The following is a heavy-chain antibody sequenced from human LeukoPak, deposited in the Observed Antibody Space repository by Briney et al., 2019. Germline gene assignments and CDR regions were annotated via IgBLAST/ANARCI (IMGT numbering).Heavy chain of an antibody. D-gene: IGHD6-13*01. CDR1: GFTVSSYG. CDR3: AKARIEALGTGAFDV. V-gene: IGHV3-23*01. J-gene: IGHJ3*01. Sequence: GGSLRLSCAASGFTVSSYGMTWVRLAPGKGLEWVSAFSATAGSAQYAESVKGRFTISRDNPKNSLSLQMNSLRDEDTALYYCAKARIEALGTGAFDVWGQGTMVTVSS. CDR2: FSATAGSA.